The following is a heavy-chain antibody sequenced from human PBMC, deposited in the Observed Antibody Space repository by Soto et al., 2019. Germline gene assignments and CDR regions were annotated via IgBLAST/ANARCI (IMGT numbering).Heavy chain of an antibody. D-gene: IGHD3-3*01. CDR1: GFTFSSYS. CDR3: ARESREITIFGDYYYMGV. V-gene: IGHV3-21*01. CDR2: ISSSSSYI. Sequence: AGGSLRLSCAASGFTFSSYSMNWVRQAPGKGLEWVSSISSSSSYIHYADSVKGRFTISRDNAKNSLYLQMNSLRAEDTAVYYCARESREITIFGDYYYMGVWDKGTTVTVSS. J-gene: IGHJ6*03.